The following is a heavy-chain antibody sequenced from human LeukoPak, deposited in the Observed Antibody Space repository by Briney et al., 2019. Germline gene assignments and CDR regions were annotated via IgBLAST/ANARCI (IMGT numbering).Heavy chain of an antibody. Sequence: GGSLRLSCAASGFTVSSNYMSWVRQAPGKGLEWVSVIYSGGSTYYADSVKGRFTISRDNSKNTLYLQMNSLRAEDTAVYYCARADYGGNFHFDYWGQGTLVTVSS. CDR2: IYSGGST. V-gene: IGHV3-66*01. CDR3: ARADYGGNFHFDY. CDR1: GFTVSSNY. J-gene: IGHJ4*02. D-gene: IGHD4-23*01.